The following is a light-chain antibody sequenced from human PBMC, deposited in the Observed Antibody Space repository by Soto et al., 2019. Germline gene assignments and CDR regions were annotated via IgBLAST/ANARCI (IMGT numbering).Light chain of an antibody. J-gene: IGKJ5*01. CDR2: AAS. Sequence: EIVLTQSPGALSLSPGERATRCCRASQSVSNTYLAWYQQKPGQAPRLLIYAASSRATGIPDRFSGSGSGTDFTLTISRLEPEDFAVYYCQQYGSSPITFGQGTRLEIK. V-gene: IGKV3-20*01. CDR1: QSVSNTY. CDR3: QQYGSSPIT.